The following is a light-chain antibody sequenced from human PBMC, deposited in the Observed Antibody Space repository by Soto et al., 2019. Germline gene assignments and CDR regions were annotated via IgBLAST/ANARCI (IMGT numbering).Light chain of an antibody. CDR2: DAS. J-gene: IGKJ1*01. CDR1: QSVSSY. Sequence: DIVLTQSPATLSLSPGERATLSCRASQSVSSYLAWYQQKPGQAPRLLIYDASNRATGIPARFSGSGSGTEFTLTISSLQSEDVAVYYCQQYNNWPRTFGQGTKVDIK. V-gene: IGKV3-11*01. CDR3: QQYNNWPRT.